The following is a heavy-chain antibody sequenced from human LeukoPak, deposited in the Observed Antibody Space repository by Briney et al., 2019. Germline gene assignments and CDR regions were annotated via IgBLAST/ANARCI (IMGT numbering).Heavy chain of an antibody. V-gene: IGHV4-59*12. J-gene: IGHJ4*02. CDR3: ARGARAGYNLEPFDY. Sequence: SSETLSLTCTVSGXSMSSYYWSWIRQPPGKGLEWIGYIYYSGSTKYNPSLKSRVTISVDTSKNQFSLKLSSMTAADTAVYYCARGARAGYNLEPFDYWGQGTLVTVSS. CDR2: IYYSGST. CDR1: GXSMSSYY. D-gene: IGHD5-24*01.